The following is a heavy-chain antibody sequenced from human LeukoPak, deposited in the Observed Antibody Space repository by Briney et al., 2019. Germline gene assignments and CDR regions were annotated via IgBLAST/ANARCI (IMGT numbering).Heavy chain of an antibody. J-gene: IGHJ4*02. Sequence: GGSLRLSCAASGFTVSSYAMHWVRQAPGKGLEWVAVISYDGSNKYYADSVKGRFTISRDNSKNTLYLQMNSLRAEDTAVYYCARYGLPGVAAAALYYFDYWGQGTLVTVSS. CDR2: ISYDGSNK. CDR1: GFTVSSYA. D-gene: IGHD6-13*01. CDR3: ARYGLPGVAAAALYYFDY. V-gene: IGHV3-30*04.